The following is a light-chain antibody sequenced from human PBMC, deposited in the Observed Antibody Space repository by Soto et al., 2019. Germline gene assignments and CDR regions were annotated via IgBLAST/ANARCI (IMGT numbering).Light chain of an antibody. J-gene: IGLJ1*01. Sequence: QSVLTQPASVSGSPGQSITISCTGTSSDVGGYNYVSWYQHHPGKAPKLIIYDVTTRPSGVSNPFSGSKSVNTASLTISGRQPEDEADYYFSSYTTSNTRQIVFGTGTKVTVL. CDR2: DVT. CDR1: SSDVGGYNY. CDR3: SSYTTSNTRQIV. V-gene: IGLV2-14*03.